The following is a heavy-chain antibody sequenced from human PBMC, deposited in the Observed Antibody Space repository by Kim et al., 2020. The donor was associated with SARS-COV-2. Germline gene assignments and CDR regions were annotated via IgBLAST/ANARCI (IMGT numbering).Heavy chain of an antibody. J-gene: IGHJ4*02. CDR1: GFTFTNAW. Sequence: GGSLRLSCAASGFTFTNAWMSWVRQAPGKGLEWVGRIKSKTDGGTTDYAAPVKGRFTISRDDSKNTLYLQMNSLKTEDTAVYYCTTEITTEIPNGSGRYYPYYFDYWGQGTLVTVSS. V-gene: IGHV3-15*01. CDR3: TTEITTEIPNGSGRYYPYYFDY. D-gene: IGHD3-10*01. CDR2: IKSKTDGGTT.